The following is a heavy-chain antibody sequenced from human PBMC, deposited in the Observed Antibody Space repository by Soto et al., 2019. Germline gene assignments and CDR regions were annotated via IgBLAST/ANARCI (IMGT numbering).Heavy chain of an antibody. D-gene: IGHD2-21*02. Sequence: PGGSLRLSCVVSGFSFSYAIIWVRQAPGKGQEWVSGITGGGSTEYAASVKGRFTISRDNSKNTVYLQMNSLRAEDTAMYYCAKDAVYGDGLWLVSDWGQGTLVTVSS. CDR2: ITGGGST. V-gene: IGHV3-23*01. J-gene: IGHJ4*02. CDR3: AKDAVYGDGLWLVSD. CDR1: GFSFSYA.